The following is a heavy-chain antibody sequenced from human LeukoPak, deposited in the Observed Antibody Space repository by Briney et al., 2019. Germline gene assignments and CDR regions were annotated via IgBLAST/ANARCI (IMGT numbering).Heavy chain of an antibody. CDR1: GDSISSGGYY. V-gene: IGHV4-31*03. D-gene: IGHD3-22*01. J-gene: IGHJ3*02. CDR3: ARAPSLGHSSGYYRRGAFDI. Sequence: PSETLSLTCTVSGDSISSGGYYWSWIRQHPGKGLEWIGYIYYSGTTYYNPSLKSRVTISVDTSKNQFSLRLSSVTAADTAVYYCARAPSLGHSSGYYRRGAFDIWGRGTMVTVSS. CDR2: IYYSGTT.